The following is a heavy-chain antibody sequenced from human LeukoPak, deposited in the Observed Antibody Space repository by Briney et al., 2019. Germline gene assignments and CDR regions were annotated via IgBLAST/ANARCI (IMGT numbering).Heavy chain of an antibody. CDR2: IKSKPDGGTT. CDR3: TTFSIFGY. J-gene: IGHJ4*02. Sequence: GGSLRLSCAASGFTFSSYAMSWVRQAPGKGLEWVGRIKSKPDGGTTDYTAPVKGRFTISRDDSKKTLYLQMNSLKTEDTAVYYCTTFSIFGYWGQGTLVTVSS. V-gene: IGHV3-15*01. CDR1: GFTFSSYA. D-gene: IGHD3-3*01.